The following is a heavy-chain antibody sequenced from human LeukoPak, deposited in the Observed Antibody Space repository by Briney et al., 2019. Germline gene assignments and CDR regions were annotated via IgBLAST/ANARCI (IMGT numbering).Heavy chain of an antibody. D-gene: IGHD3-10*01. V-gene: IGHV3-21*01. J-gene: IGHJ6*03. CDR2: IISSSSYI. CDR1: GFTFSSYS. CDR3: ARVDMVRGVIRASYYYMDV. Sequence: GGSLRLSCAASGFTFSSYSMNWVRQAPGKGLEWVSSIISSSSYIYYADSVKGRFTISRDNAKNSLYLQMNSLRAEDTAVYYCARVDMVRGVIRASYYYMDVWGKGTTVTVSS.